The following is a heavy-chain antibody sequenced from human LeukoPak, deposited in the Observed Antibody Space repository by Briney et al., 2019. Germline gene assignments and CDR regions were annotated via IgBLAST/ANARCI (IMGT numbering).Heavy chain of an antibody. Sequence: SETLSLTCAVYGGSFSGHYWTWIRQPPGKGLEWIGEINHSGSTTYNPSLNSRVTISVDTSKNQFSLRLSSVTAADTAVYYCARPRYGSGSLDSWGQGTLVTVSS. CDR2: INHSGST. V-gene: IGHV4-34*01. CDR1: GGSFSGHY. D-gene: IGHD3-10*01. CDR3: ARPRYGSGSLDS. J-gene: IGHJ4*02.